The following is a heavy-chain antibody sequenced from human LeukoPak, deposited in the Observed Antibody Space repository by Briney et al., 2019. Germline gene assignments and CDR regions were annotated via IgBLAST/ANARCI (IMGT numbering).Heavy chain of an antibody. D-gene: IGHD4-23*01. CDR2: IYPGDSDT. CDR3: ARFPGGYYYYMDV. V-gene: IGHV5-51*01. Sequence: GEYLKISCKGSGYSFTSYWIGWVRRMPGKGLEWMGIIYPGDSDTRYSPSFQGQVTISADKSISTAYLQWSSPKASDTAMYYCARFPGGYYYYMDVGGKGTTVTVPS. J-gene: IGHJ6*03. CDR1: GYSFTSYW.